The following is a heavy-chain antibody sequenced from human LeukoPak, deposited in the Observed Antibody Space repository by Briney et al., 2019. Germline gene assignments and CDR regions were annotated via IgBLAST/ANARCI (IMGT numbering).Heavy chain of an antibody. CDR2: IYYSGST. CDR3: ARHKGGPGIAAPSWYFDY. V-gene: IGHV4-39*01. J-gene: IGHJ4*02. Sequence: SSETLSLTCTVSGGSISSSSYSWGWIRQPPGKGLEWIGTIYYSGSTYYNPSLKSRVTISVDTSRSQFSLKLSSVTAADTAVYYCARHKGGPGIAAPSWYFDYWGQGTLVTVSS. D-gene: IGHD6-6*01. CDR1: GGSISSSSYS.